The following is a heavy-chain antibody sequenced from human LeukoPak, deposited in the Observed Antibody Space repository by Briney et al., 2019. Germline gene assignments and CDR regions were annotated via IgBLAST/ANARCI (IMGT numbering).Heavy chain of an antibody. CDR1: GFIFSNSA. J-gene: IGHJ4*02. CDR2: ISGSGRST. D-gene: IGHD4-17*01. CDR3: AKDYGDYLFDY. Sequence: GGSLRLSCAGSGFIFSNSAMSWVRQAPGKGLEWVSVISGSGRSTYYTDSVKGRFTVSRDNSKNTLYLQMNSLRAEDTAVYYCAKDYGDYLFDYWGQGTLVTVSS. V-gene: IGHV3-23*01.